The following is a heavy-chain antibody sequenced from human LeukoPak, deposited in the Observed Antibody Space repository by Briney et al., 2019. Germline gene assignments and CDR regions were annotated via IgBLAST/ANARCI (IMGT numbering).Heavy chain of an antibody. CDR3: ARDHHGPTVTTKLYNWFDP. D-gene: IGHD4-17*01. CDR2: IIPIFGTA. V-gene: IGHV1-69*13. J-gene: IGHJ5*02. CDR1: GGTFSSYA. Sequence: GASVKVSCQATGGTFSSYAISWVRQAPGQGLEWMGGIIPIFGTANYAQKFQGRVTITADESASTAYMELGSLRSEDTAVYYCARDHHGPTVTTKLYNWFDPWGQGTLVTVSS.